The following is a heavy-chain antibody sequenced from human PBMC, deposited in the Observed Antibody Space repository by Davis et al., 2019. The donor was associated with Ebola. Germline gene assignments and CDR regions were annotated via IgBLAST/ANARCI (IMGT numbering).Heavy chain of an antibody. V-gene: IGHV1-46*02. J-gene: IGHJ4*02. CDR3: ARGRGHYEYSGGDY. D-gene: IGHD2-21*01. Sequence: ASVKVSCKASGYTFNSYYIHWVRQAPGQGLEWMGIINPSGGSTTYAQKFQGRVTMTRDTSTRTVYMELSSLRSEDTAMYYCARGRGHYEYSGGDYWGQGTLVTVSS. CDR1: GYTFNSYY. CDR2: INPSGGST.